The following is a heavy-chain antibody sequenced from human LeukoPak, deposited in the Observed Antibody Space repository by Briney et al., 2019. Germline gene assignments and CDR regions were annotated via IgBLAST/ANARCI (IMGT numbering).Heavy chain of an antibody. CDR2: IYPNGNT. CDR3: TRSPGGKYYYYGMDV. CDR1: GFTVSSNY. Sequence: GGSLRLSCAASGFTVSSNYMNWVRQAPGKGLEWVSMIYPNGNTFYTDSVKGRFTISRDNSKNTLDLQMSSLRAEDTAVYYCTRSPGGKYYYYGMDVWGQGTTVTVSS. J-gene: IGHJ6*02. V-gene: IGHV3-66*01. D-gene: IGHD1-14*01.